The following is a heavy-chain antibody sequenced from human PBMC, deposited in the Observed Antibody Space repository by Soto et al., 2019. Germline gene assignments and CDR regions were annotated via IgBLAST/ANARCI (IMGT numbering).Heavy chain of an antibody. CDR3: ANPYCSSTSCYHYYYAMDV. D-gene: IGHD2-2*01. CDR1: GFTFTSYA. Sequence: EVQLLESGGGLEQPGGSLRLSCAASGFTFTSYAMSWVRQAPGKGLEWVSASSGSGGSTVYADSVKGRFTISRDNSKNTLYLQMNSLRAEDTAVYYCANPYCSSTSCYHYYYAMDVWGQGPTVTVSS. V-gene: IGHV3-23*01. J-gene: IGHJ6*02. CDR2: SSGSGGST.